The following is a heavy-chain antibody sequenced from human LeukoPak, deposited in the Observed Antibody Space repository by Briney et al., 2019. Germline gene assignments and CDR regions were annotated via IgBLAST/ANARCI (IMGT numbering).Heavy chain of an antibody. J-gene: IGHJ3*02. CDR1: GYTFTGYY. CDR2: INPNSGGT. D-gene: IGHD7-27*01. CDR3: ARSLGLRVPFDI. Sequence: ASVKVSCKASGYTFTGYYMHWVRQAPGQGIEWMGWINPNSGGTNYAQKFQGRVTMTRDTSISTAYMELSRLRSDDTAVYYCARSLGLRVPFDIWGQGTMVTVSS. V-gene: IGHV1-2*02.